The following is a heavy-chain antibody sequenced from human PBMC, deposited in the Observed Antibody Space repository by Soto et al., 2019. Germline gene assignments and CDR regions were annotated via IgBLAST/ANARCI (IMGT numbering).Heavy chain of an antibody. J-gene: IGHJ4*02. V-gene: IGHV3-23*01. CDR2: IINSGGRT. Sequence: EVQLLESGGGLLQPGGSLRLSCAASGFTFGSYAMSWVRQAPGKGLEWVSTIINSGGRTFYADSVKGRFTISRDNSKDTLFLQMNSLRAEDTAVYYCAKDYGSGIYCFDSWGQGTLVTVSS. CDR1: GFTFGSYA. D-gene: IGHD3-10*01. CDR3: AKDYGSGIYCFDS.